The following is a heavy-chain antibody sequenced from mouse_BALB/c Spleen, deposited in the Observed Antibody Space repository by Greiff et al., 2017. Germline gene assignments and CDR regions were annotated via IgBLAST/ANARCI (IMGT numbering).Heavy chain of an antibody. CDR1: GFSLTSYG. V-gene: IGHV2-9*02. Sequence: VQGVESGPGLVAPSQSLSITCTVSGFSLTSYGVHWVRQPPGKGLEWLGVIWAGGSTNYNSALMSRLSISKDNSKSQVFLKMNSLQTDDTAMYYCARESSLYYGSRGFAYWGQGTLVTVSA. D-gene: IGHD1-1*01. CDR3: ARESSLYYGSRGFAY. J-gene: IGHJ3*01. CDR2: IWAGGST.